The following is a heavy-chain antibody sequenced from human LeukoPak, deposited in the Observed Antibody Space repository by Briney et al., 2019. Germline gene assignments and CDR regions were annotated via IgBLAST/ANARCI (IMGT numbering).Heavy chain of an antibody. V-gene: IGHV5-51*01. CDR3: ARLSSAGAGENNFDF. CDR1: GYSFPRSG. D-gene: IGHD6-6*01. J-gene: IGHJ4*02. CDR2: IYPGDSDT. Sequence: GESLKISCKGSGYSFPRSGIGWVRQMPGKGLEWMGLIYPGDSDTRYSPSLQGQVTMSADKSINTAYLQWSSLKASDTAMYYCARLSSAGAGENNFDFWGQGTLVTVSS.